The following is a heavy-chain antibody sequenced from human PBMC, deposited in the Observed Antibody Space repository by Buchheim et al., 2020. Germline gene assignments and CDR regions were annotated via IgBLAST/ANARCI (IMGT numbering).Heavy chain of an antibody. J-gene: IGHJ5*02. CDR1: GITFSNYW. Sequence: EAQLVESGGGLVQPGGSLRLSCAVSGITFSNYWMHWVRQVPGKGLEWVSRIKRDGTTTNYADSVRGRFTIFRDNAKNTLYLQMNSLRGEDTAVYYCAREDFDPWGQGTL. V-gene: IGHV3-74*01. CDR3: AREDFDP. CDR2: IKRDGTTT.